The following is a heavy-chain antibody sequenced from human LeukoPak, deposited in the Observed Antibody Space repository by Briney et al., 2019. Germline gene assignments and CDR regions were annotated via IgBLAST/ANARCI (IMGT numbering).Heavy chain of an antibody. D-gene: IGHD3-10*01. CDR2: ISSSSNNI. J-gene: IGHJ4*02. CDR3: ARDIRFGDFIDY. CDR1: GFTFSSYE. V-gene: IGHV3-21*01. Sequence: GGSLRLSCAASGFTFSSYEMNWFRQAPGKGLEWVSSISSSSNNIYYADSVKGRFTISRDNAKNSLYLQMNSLRAEDTAVYYCARDIRFGDFIDYWGQGTLVTVSS.